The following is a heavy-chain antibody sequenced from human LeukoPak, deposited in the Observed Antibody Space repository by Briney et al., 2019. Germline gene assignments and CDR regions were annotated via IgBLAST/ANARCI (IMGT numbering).Heavy chain of an antibody. CDR3: ATGSIAAAGTDAFDI. J-gene: IGHJ3*02. Sequence: ASVKVSCKASGYTFTGYYMHWVRQAPGQGLEWMGWINPNSGGTNYAQKFQGRVTMTEDTSTDTAYMELSSLRSEDTAVYYCATGSIAAAGTDAFDIWGQGTMVTVSS. CDR1: GYTFTGYY. V-gene: IGHV1-2*02. CDR2: INPNSGGT. D-gene: IGHD6-13*01.